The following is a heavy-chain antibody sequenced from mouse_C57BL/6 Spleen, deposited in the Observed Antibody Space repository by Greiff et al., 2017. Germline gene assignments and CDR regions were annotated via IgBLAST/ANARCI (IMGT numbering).Heavy chain of an antibody. CDR1: GYAFSSYW. V-gene: IGHV1-80*01. CDR3: ARITTVVTRGYYAMDY. D-gene: IGHD1-1*01. Sequence: VKLMESGAELVKPGASVKISCKASGYAFSSYWMNWVKQRPGKGLEWIGQIYPGDGDTNYNGKFKGKATLTADKSSSTAYMQLSSLTSEDSAVYFCARITTVVTRGYYAMDYWGQGTSVTVSS. J-gene: IGHJ4*01. CDR2: IYPGDGDT.